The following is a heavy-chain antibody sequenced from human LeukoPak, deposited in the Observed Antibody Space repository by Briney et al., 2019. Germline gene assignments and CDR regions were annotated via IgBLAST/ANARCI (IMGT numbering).Heavy chain of an antibody. J-gene: IGHJ4*02. CDR1: GYTFTGYY. D-gene: IGHD6-13*01. CDR3: ASDRRSSSWYRDIDY. CDR2: INPNSGGT. V-gene: IGHV1-2*02. Sequence: ASVKVSCKASGYTFTGYYMHWVRQAPGQGLKWMGWINPNSGGTNYAQKFQGRVTMTRDTSISTAYMELSRLRSDDTAVYYCASDRRSSSWYRDIDYWGQGTLVTVSS.